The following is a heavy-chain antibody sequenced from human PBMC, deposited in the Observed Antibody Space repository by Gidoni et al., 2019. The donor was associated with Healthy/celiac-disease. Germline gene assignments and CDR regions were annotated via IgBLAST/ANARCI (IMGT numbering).Heavy chain of an antibody. CDR2: IYYSGST. CDR3: EVAANYYYYGMDV. V-gene: IGHV4-39*01. Sequence: QLQLQESGPGLVKPSETLSLTCTVSGGSISSSSYYWGWIRQPPGKGLEWIVSIYYSGSTYYNPSLKSRVTISVDTSKNQFSLKLSSVTAADTAVYYCEVAANYYYYGMDVWGQGTTVTVSS. CDR1: GGSISSSSYY. J-gene: IGHJ6*02. D-gene: IGHD6-19*01.